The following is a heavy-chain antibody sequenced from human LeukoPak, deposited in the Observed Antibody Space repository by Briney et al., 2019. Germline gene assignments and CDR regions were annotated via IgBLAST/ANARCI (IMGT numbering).Heavy chain of an antibody. Sequence: GESLKISCKGSGYSFTSYWIGWVRQMPGKGLEWMGIIYPGDSDTRYSPSFQGQVTISADKSISTAYPQWSSLKASDTAMYYCARRYRRGWPITLFDYWGQGTLVTVSS. CDR1: GYSFTSYW. J-gene: IGHJ4*02. CDR2: IYPGDSDT. CDR3: ARRYRRGWPITLFDY. D-gene: IGHD6-19*01. V-gene: IGHV5-51*01.